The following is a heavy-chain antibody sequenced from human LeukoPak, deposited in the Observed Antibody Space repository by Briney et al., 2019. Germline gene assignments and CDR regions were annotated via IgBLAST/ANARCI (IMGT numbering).Heavy chain of an antibody. J-gene: IGHJ4*02. D-gene: IGHD3-10*01. CDR2: INHSGST. CDR3: ARARGFGELLPYYFDY. CDR1: GGSFSGYY. V-gene: IGHV4-34*01. Sequence: SETLSLTCAVYGGSFSGYYWSWIRETPRKGLEWIGEINHSGSTNYNPSLKSRVTISVDTSKNQFSLELSSVTAADTAVYYCARARGFGELLPYYFDYWGQGTLVTVSS.